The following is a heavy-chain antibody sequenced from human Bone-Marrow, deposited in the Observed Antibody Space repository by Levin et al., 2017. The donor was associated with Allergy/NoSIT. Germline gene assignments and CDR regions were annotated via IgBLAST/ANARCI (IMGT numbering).Heavy chain of an antibody. CDR2: FDDSGTS. CDR1: DVSIKTYY. Sequence: SETLSLTCTVSDVSIKTYYWSWIRQSPGKGLEWIGYFDDSGTSDYNPSLKSRATISIDTSNNRFSLKVTSVTAADTAVYYCPKSRFSSSWYGAGMDVWGQGATVIVSS. CDR3: PKSRFSSSWYGAGMDV. D-gene: IGHD6-13*01. J-gene: IGHJ6*02. V-gene: IGHV4-59*01.